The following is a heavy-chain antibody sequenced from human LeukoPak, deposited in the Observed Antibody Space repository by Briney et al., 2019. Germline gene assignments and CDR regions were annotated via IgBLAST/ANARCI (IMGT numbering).Heavy chain of an antibody. J-gene: IGHJ5*02. V-gene: IGHV4-4*09. CDR2: IYTSGKT. D-gene: IGHD3-10*01. CDR1: GGSVSSYY. CDR3: ARHLHSDGSGSYLNWLDP. Sequence: ETLSLTCTDSGGSVSSYYWSWIRLPPGKGLEWIGYIYTSGKTNSNPSLKGRVTISGDTSKNQFSLKLSSVTAADTAVYYCARHLHSDGSGSYLNWLDPWGQGILVTVSS.